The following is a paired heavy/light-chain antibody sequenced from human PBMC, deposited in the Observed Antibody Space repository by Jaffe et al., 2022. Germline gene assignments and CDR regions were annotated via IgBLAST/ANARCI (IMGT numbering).Heavy chain of an antibody. V-gene: IGHV4-4*02. CDR3: ARVPTTGYDFWSGYFNWFDP. J-gene: IGHJ5*02. CDR1: GGSISSSNW. Sequence: QVQLQESGPGLVKPSGTLSLTCAVSGGSISSSNWWSWVRQPPGKGLEWIGEIYHSGSTNYNPSLKSRVTISVDKSKNQFSLKLSSVTAADTAVYYCARVPTTGYDFWSGYFNWFDPWGQGTLVTVSS. CDR2: IYHSGST. D-gene: IGHD3-3*01.
Light chain of an antibody. CDR1: QGISSA. CDR2: DAS. CDR3: QQFNSYPRT. V-gene: IGKV1-13*02. Sequence: AIQLTQSPSSLSASVGDRVTITCRASQGISSALAWYQQKPGKAPKLLIYDASSLESGVPSRFSGSGSGTDFTLTISSLQPEDFATYYCQQFNSYPRTFGQGTKVEIK. J-gene: IGKJ1*01.